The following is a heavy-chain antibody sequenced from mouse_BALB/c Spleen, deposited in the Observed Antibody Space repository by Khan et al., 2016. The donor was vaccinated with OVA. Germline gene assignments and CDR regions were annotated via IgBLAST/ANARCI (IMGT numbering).Heavy chain of an antibody. CDR1: GFTFSTYG. V-gene: IGHV5-6*01. J-gene: IGHJ3*01. CDR3: TRLAYYYGSEGFAY. Sequence: EVELVESGGDLVKPGESLKLSCAASGFTFSTYGMSWVRQTPDKRLEWVATVSTGGSYTYYPDSVKGRFTISRDNAKNTLYLQMSGLKSEDTAMFYCTRLAYYYGSEGFAYWGQGTLVTVSA. D-gene: IGHD1-1*01. CDR2: VSTGGSYT.